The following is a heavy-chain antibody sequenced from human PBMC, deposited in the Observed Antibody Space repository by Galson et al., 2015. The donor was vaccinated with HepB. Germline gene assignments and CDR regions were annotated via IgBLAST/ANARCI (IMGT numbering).Heavy chain of an antibody. CDR3: ARGLMRLVDS. V-gene: IGHV3-33*01. CDR2: ICSDGTSE. J-gene: IGHJ4*02. Sequence: SLRLSCAASGFTFSAYGMHWVRQAPGKGLEWVAVICSDGTSEYYADSVTGRFTISRDNAKNSVFLQMNSLRVEDTAVYYCARGLMRLVDSWGQGTLVTVTS. D-gene: IGHD3-16*01. CDR1: GFTFSAYG.